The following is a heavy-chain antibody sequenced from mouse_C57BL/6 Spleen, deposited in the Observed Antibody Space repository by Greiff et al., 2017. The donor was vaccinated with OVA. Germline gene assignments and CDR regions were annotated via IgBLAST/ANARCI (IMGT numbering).Heavy chain of an antibody. CDR1: GYTFTSYW. CDR2: IDPSDSYT. J-gene: IGHJ3*01. D-gene: IGHD2-1*01. V-gene: IGHV1-50*01. CDR3: ARAGGNGTY. Sequence: QVQLQQSGAELVKPGASVKLSCKASGYTFTSYWMQWVKQRPGKGLEWIGEIDPSDSYTNYNQKFKGKATLTVDTSSSTAYMQLSSLTSEDSAVYYCARAGGNGTYWGQGTLVTVSA.